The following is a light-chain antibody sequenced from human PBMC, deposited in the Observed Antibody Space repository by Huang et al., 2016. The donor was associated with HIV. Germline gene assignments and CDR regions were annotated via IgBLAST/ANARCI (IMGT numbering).Light chain of an antibody. CDR3: QQYYSKPLT. Sequence: DIVMTQSPDSLAVSLGERATINCKSSQTISYNKNYLAWYQQKPGQSPKLLIYWASTREYGVPDRFSGSGSGTDFTLTISSLQAEDVAVYYCQQYYSKPLTFGGGTKVEIK. J-gene: IGKJ4*01. CDR2: WAS. V-gene: IGKV4-1*01. CDR1: QTISYNKNY.